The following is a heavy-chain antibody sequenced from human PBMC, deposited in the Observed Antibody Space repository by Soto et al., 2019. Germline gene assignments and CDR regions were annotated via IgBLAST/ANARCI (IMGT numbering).Heavy chain of an antibody. V-gene: IGHV3-23*01. J-gene: IGHJ5*02. Sequence: GGSLRLSCASSGVTFSSYAMSLVRQAPGKGLEWVSAISGSGGSTYYADSVKGRFTISRDNSKNTLYLQMNSLRAEDTDVYYCARAPRPWFEPWGQGTLVTVSS. CDR2: ISGSGGST. CDR3: ARAPRPWFEP. CDR1: GVTFSSYA.